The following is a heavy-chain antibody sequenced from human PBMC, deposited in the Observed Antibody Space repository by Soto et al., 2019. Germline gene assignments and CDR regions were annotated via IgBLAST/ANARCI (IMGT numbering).Heavy chain of an antibody. CDR3: ARSDYDADAFDI. CDR1: GGSINDYY. V-gene: IGHV4-59*01. D-gene: IGHD4-17*01. Sequence: SETLSLTCTVSGGSINDYYWNWIRQPPGKGLEWIGHVSSSGSTKYTPSLQSRVTISVDTSKNQFSLKLSSVTAADTAVYYCARSDYDADAFDIWGQGTMVTVSS. CDR2: VSSSGST. J-gene: IGHJ3*02.